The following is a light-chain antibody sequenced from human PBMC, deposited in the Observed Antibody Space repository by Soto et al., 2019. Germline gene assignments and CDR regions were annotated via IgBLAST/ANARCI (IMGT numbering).Light chain of an antibody. Sequence: QSVLTQPASVSASPGQSITISCTGTSSDLGGYNYVSWYQQNPGKAPKLMIYEVSNRPSGVSNRYSGSKSGNTASLTISGLQAEEEADYYCSSYTSSSTYVFGTGTKVTVL. CDR3: SSYTSSSTYV. CDR2: EVS. V-gene: IGLV2-14*01. CDR1: SSDLGGYNY. J-gene: IGLJ1*01.